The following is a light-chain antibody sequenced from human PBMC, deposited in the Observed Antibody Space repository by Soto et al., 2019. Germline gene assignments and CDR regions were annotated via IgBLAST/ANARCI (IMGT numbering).Light chain of an antibody. CDR3: SSYTSSTPLGYV. V-gene: IGLV2-14*01. CDR1: RGDVGGYGL. CDR2: EVT. Sequence: QSALTQPASVSGSPVQSITISCTGSRGDVGGYGLGSWYQQYPGKGPTLIIYEVTNRPSGVSARFSGSKSGDTASLTISGLQAEDEADYYCSSYTSSTPLGYVFGTGTQVTVL. J-gene: IGLJ1*01.